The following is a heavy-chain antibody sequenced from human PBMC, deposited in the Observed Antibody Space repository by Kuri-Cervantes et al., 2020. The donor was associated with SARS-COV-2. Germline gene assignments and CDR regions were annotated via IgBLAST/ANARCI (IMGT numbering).Heavy chain of an antibody. V-gene: IGHV4-38-2*01. CDR1: GYSISSGYY. Sequence: GSLRLSCAVSGYSISSGYYWGWIRQPPGKGLEWIGSIYHSGSTYYNPSLKSRVTISVDTSKNQFSLKLSSVTAADTAVYYCARNSGDSSGWFYYYYYMDVWGKGTTVTVSS. CDR2: IYHSGST. D-gene: IGHD6-19*01. J-gene: IGHJ6*03. CDR3: ARNSGDSSGWFYYYYYMDV.